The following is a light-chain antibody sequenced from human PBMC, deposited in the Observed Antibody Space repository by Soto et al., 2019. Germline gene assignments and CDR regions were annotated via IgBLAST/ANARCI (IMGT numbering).Light chain of an antibody. CDR2: GAS. J-gene: IGKJ5*01. V-gene: IGKV3-20*01. CDR1: QSVTSTS. CDR3: QHYVTSSIT. Sequence: EMVLTQSPGTLSLSPGERATLSCRASQSVTSTSLAWYQQKPGQAPRLLMYGASSRATGTPDRISGGGSGTDFTLTISRLEPEDFAVYYCQHYVTSSITFGQGTRLEIK.